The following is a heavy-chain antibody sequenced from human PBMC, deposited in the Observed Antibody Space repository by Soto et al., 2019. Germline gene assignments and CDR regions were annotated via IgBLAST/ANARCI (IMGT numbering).Heavy chain of an antibody. V-gene: IGHV4-59*01. CDR3: ARAGYSSSLYTWCDP. Sequence: PSETLSLPCTVSGGSISSYYWSWIRQPPGKGLEWIGYIYYSGSTNYNPSLKSRVTISVDTSKNQFSLKLSSVTAADTSVYYCARAGYSSSLYTWCDPWGQGTRVTVSS. J-gene: IGHJ5*02. CDR1: GGSISSYY. CDR2: IYYSGST. D-gene: IGHD6-13*01.